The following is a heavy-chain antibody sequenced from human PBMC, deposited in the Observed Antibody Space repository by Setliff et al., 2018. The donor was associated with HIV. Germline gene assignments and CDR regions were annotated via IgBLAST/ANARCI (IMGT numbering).Heavy chain of an antibody. J-gene: IGHJ4*02. CDR1: GFTFSSYS. CDR3: ATDLHWAFDY. CDR2: IYPDSNNI. D-gene: IGHD7-27*01. V-gene: IGHV3-48*01. Sequence: GGSLRLSCAASGFTFSSYSMNWVRQAPGKGLEWVSHIYPDSNNIDYTDSVKGRFTISRDNAKNSLYLQMNSLRAEDAAVYYCATDLHWAFDYWGQGSLVTVSS.